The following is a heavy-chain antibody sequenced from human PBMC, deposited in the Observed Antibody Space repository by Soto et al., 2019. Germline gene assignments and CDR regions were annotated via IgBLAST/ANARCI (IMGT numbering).Heavy chain of an antibody. CDR3: XXXXXXVXVTAALDY. CDR2: VNPSGGHT. Sequence: QVQLMQSGAEVKKPGASVKVSCKASGDTFTDYYIHWVRQAPGQGLEWMGTVNPSGGHTTYAQHFLGXVXXXXXXXXXXXXXXXXXXXXXXXXXXXXXXXXXXVXVTAALDYWGQGTLVTVSS. CDR1: GDTFTDYY. J-gene: IGHJ4*02. D-gene: IGHD2-21*02. V-gene: IGHV1-46*01.